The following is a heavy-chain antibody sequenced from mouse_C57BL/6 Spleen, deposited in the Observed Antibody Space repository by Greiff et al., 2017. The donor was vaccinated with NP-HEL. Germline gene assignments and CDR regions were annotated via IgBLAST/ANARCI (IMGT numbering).Heavy chain of an antibody. CDR2: IYPGSGST. V-gene: IGHV1-55*01. Sequence: VQLQQPGAELVKPGASVKMSCKASGYTFTSYWITWVKQRPGQGLEWIGDIYPGSGSTNYNEKFKSKATLTVDTSSSTAYMQLSSLTSEDSAVYYCARYGLDSSYRTWFAYWGQGTLVTVSA. CDR1: GYTFTSYW. D-gene: IGHD1-1*01. J-gene: IGHJ3*01. CDR3: ARYGLDSSYRTWFAY.